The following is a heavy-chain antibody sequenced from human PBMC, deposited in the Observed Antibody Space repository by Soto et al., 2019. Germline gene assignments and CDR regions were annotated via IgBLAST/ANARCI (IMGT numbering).Heavy chain of an antibody. Sequence: GGSLRLSCAASGFTFSSNSMTWVRQAPGKGLEWVAIISGSGYTTYYADSVKGRFTISRDNSKNTLYLQMSSLRADDTAVYYCAKRLPLTNYGGFDSWGQGTLVTVSS. V-gene: IGHV3-23*01. CDR3: AKRLPLTNYGGFDS. CDR1: GFTFSSNS. J-gene: IGHJ4*02. D-gene: IGHD4-17*01. CDR2: ISGSGYTT.